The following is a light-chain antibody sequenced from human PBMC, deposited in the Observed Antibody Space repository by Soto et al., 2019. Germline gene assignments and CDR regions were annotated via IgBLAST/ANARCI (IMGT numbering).Light chain of an antibody. CDR2: GAS. Sequence: EILMTQAPASLSVSPGERATLSCKASQSVNSNLSWYQQKPGQAPRLLIYGASTRATGIPARFSGSGSGTEFTLTISSLQSEDFAVYNCQQYNNWPRAFGQGTKVXIK. CDR1: QSVNSN. V-gene: IGKV3D-15*01. J-gene: IGKJ1*01. CDR3: QQYNNWPRA.